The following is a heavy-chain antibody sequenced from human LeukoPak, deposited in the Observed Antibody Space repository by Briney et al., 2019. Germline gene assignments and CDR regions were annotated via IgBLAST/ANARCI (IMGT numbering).Heavy chain of an antibody. Sequence: GGSLRLSCAASGFSFSSYGMSWVRQAPGKGLEWVSTISGSGDYTYYADSVKGRFTISRDNSKNTLYLQMNSLRAEDTAVYYCAKVTYGSGTYGAFDSWGQGTLVTVSS. CDR1: GFSFSSYG. D-gene: IGHD3-10*01. J-gene: IGHJ4*02. V-gene: IGHV3-23*01. CDR3: AKVTYGSGTYGAFDS. CDR2: ISGSGDYT.